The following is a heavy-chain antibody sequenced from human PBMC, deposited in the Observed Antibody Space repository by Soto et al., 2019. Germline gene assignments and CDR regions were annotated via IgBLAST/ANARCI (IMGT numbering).Heavy chain of an antibody. J-gene: IGHJ6*02. Sequence: SETLSLTCTFSCGSISGDYLGWIRQPPGKGLEWIGYMYNTGSTVYNPSFKSRVTISVDTSKNQFSLKLNSVTAADTAVYYCARDLWGYCGTDCYPLDVWGQGTTVTVSS. CDR1: CGSISGDY. V-gene: IGHV4-59*01. D-gene: IGHD2-21*02. CDR2: MYNTGST. CDR3: ARDLWGYCGTDCYPLDV.